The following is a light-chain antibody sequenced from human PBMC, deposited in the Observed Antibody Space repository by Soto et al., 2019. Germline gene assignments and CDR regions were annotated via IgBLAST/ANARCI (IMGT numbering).Light chain of an antibody. CDR3: VSYAGGTYV. CDR2: DVN. V-gene: IGLV2-8*01. Sequence: QSALTQPPSASGSPGQSVTISCTGTSSDVGGYIFVSWYQQHPGKAPKLMIYDVNKRPSGVPDRFSGSKSDNTPSLTVSGLQAEDEADYYCVSYAGGTYVFGTGTKVTVL. J-gene: IGLJ1*01. CDR1: SSDVGGYIF.